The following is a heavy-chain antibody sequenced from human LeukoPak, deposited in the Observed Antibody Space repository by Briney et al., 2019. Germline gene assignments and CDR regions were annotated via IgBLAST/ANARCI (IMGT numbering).Heavy chain of an antibody. CDR1: GYTFSNYA. D-gene: IGHD2-2*01. J-gene: IGHJ4*02. V-gene: IGHV1-8*01. Sequence: ASVKVSCKASGYTFSNYAITWVRQATGQGLEWMGWMNPNSGNTGYAQKFQGRVTITRNTSISTAYMELSSLRSEDTAVYYCARGAGYCSTTSCSLGYWGQGTLVTVSS. CDR3: ARGAGYCSTTSCSLGY. CDR2: MNPNSGNT.